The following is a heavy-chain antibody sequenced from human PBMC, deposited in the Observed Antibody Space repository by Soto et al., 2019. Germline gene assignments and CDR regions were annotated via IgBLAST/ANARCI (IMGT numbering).Heavy chain of an antibody. CDR3: ARAPAAAPGGGSYYYYGMDV. CDR1: GGSISSGGYY. J-gene: IGHJ6*02. V-gene: IGHV4-31*03. D-gene: IGHD6-13*01. Sequence: SETLSLTCTVSGGSISSGGYYWSWIRQHPGKGLEWIGYIYYSGSTYYNPSLKSRVTISVDTSKNQFSLKLSTVTAADTAVYIFARAPAAAPGGGSYYYYGMDVWGQGTTVTAP. CDR2: IYYSGST.